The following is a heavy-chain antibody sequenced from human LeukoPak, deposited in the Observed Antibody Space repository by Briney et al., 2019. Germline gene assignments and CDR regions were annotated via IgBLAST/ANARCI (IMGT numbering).Heavy chain of an antibody. V-gene: IGHV3-23*01. CDR1: GITFSSYA. J-gene: IGHJ4*02. Sequence: GGSLRLSCVASGITFSSYAMTWVRQAPGKGLEWVSAISGSGTTTDYADPVKGRFTISRDNSKNTLYLQMNSLRAEDTAVYYCAKTDYYGSGSYYDYWGQGTLVTVSS. CDR3: AKTDYYGSGSYYDY. D-gene: IGHD3-10*01. CDR2: ISGSGTTT.